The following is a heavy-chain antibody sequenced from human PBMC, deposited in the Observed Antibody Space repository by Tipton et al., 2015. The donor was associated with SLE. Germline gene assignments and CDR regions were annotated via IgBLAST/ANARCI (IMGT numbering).Heavy chain of an antibody. J-gene: IGHJ4*02. V-gene: IGHV3-7*01. Sequence: SLRLSCAASGFTFSSYWMSWVRQAPGKGLEWVANIKQDGSEKYYVDSVKGRFTISRDNAKTSLYLQMNNLRTEDTALYYCVRDPNWGSGYWGQGTLVTVSS. CDR1: GFTFSSYW. CDR3: VRDPNWGSGY. CDR2: IKQDGSEK. D-gene: IGHD7-27*01.